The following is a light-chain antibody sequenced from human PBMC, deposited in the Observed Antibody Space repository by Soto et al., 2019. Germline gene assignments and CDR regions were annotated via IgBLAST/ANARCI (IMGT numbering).Light chain of an antibody. CDR3: SSNAGTNNLHVV. J-gene: IGLJ2*01. V-gene: IGLV2-8*01. CDR1: SGDVGGYNY. CDR2: EVS. Sequence: QSALTQPPSASGSPGQSVTISCTGTSGDVGGYNYVSWYQHHPGKAPKVIIYEVSKRPSGVPDRFSGSKSGNTASLTVSGLQAEDEADYYCSSNAGTNNLHVVFGGGTKLTVL.